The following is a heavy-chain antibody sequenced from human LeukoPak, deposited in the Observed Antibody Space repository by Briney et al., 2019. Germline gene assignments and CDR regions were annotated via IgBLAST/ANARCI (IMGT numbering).Heavy chain of an antibody. Sequence: PGGSLRLSCAASGFTFSDYYMSWIRQAPGKGLEWVSVIYKSAITYYADTVKGRFTISRDNSKNTLYLQMNSLRAEDTAVYYCARSLRVRGVPDYMDVWGKGTTVTISS. V-gene: IGHV3-53*01. CDR1: GFTFSDYY. J-gene: IGHJ6*03. CDR2: IYKSAIT. D-gene: IGHD3-10*01. CDR3: ARSLRVRGVPDYMDV.